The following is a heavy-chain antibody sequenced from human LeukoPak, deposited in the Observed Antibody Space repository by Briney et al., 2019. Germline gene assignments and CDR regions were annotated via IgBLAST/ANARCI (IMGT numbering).Heavy chain of an antibody. V-gene: IGHV4-59*01. CDR3: ARGEDYYDSSGYYNWFDP. D-gene: IGHD3-22*01. CDR1: GGSISGYY. CDR2: IYSSGST. J-gene: IGHJ5*02. Sequence: SETLSLTCTASGGSISGYYWSWIRQPPGKGLEWIGYIYSSGSTNYNPSLKSRVTISIDTSKSQFSLKLSSVTAADTAVYYCARGEDYYDSSGYYNWFDPWGQGTLVTVSS.